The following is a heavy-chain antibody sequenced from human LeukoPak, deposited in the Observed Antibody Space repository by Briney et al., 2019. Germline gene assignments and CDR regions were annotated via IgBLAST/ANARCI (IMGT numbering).Heavy chain of an antibody. CDR3: ARLGYCSGGSCYYYYYGMDV. D-gene: IGHD2-15*01. CDR2: IYYSGST. Sequence: SQTLSLTCTVSGGSISSGGYYWSWIRQHPGKGLEWIGYIYYSGSTYYNPSLKSRVTISVDTSKNQFSLKLCSVTAADTAVYYCARLGYCSGGSCYYYYYGMDVWGQGTTVTVSS. CDR1: GGSISSGGYY. V-gene: IGHV4-31*03. J-gene: IGHJ6*02.